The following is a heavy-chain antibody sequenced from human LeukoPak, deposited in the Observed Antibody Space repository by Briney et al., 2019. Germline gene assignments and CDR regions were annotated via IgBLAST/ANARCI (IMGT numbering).Heavy chain of an antibody. CDR2: IKSDGST. D-gene: IGHD3-22*01. CDR3: ARSPSEIGGYYPEYFRH. J-gene: IGHJ1*01. V-gene: IGHV3-74*01. Sequence: GGSLSLSCVASGFTFSSYWMHWVRQAPGKGLVWVSRIKSDGSTNYADSVKGRFTISRDNAKNTVSLQMNSLRAEDTRVYFCARSPSEIGGYYPEYFRHWGQGTLVTASS. CDR1: GFTFSSYW.